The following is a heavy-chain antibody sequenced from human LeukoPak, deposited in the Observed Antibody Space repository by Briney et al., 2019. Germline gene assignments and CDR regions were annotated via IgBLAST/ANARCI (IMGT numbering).Heavy chain of an antibody. V-gene: IGHV3-23*01. Sequence: GGSLRLSCAASGFTFSSYAMSWVRQAPGRGLEWVSRISGSGGSTYYADSVKGRFTISRDNPKNTLYLQMNSLRVEDTALYYCAKDFEAYCGGDCYTHFGLWGRGTLVTVSS. CDR2: ISGSGGST. CDR3: AKDFEAYCGGDCYTHFGL. CDR1: GFTFSSYA. J-gene: IGHJ2*01. D-gene: IGHD2-21*02.